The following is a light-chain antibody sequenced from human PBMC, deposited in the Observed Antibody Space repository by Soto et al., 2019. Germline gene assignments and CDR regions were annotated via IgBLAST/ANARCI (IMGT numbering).Light chain of an antibody. V-gene: IGKV3-20*01. CDR3: QQYGSSPPLT. CDR2: GAS. J-gene: IGKJ4*01. CDR1: QSVSSSY. Sequence: TQSPSTLSGYVGDRVTITCRASQSVSSSYLAWYQQKPGQAPRLLIYGASSRATGIPDRFSGSGSGTDFTLTISRLEPEDFAVYYCQQYGSSPPLTFGGGTKVDI.